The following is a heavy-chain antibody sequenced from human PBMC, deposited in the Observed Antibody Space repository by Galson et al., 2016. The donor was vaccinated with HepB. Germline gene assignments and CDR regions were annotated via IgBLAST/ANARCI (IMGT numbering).Heavy chain of an antibody. CDR2: TNSRGTTT. Sequence: SLRLSCAASGFTFSNYEMNWVRQAPGKGLEWVSYTNSRGTTTYYAASVKGRFTISRDNAKNSLYLQMNSLRAEDTAVYYCARGTYITVVRGAPDNYWGQGTLVIVSS. J-gene: IGHJ4*02. D-gene: IGHD3-10*01. CDR3: ARGTYITVVRGAPDNY. CDR1: GFTFSNYE. V-gene: IGHV3-48*03.